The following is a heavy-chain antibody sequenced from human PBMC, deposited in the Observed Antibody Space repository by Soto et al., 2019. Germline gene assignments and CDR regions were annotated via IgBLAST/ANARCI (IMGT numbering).Heavy chain of an antibody. J-gene: IGHJ4*02. CDR2: VYHSGST. Sequence: PSETLSLTCAVSGDSINTNNWWSWVRQPPGKGLEWIGEVYHSGSTNYNPSLKSRVAISIVQSKNQFSLTVTAVTAADTAVYYCAFPATNDFDYWGQG. D-gene: IGHD4-4*01. CDR3: AFPATNDFDY. V-gene: IGHV4-4*02. CDR1: GDSINTNNW.